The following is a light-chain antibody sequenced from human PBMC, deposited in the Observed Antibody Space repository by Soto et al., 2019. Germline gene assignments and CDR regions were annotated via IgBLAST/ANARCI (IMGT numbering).Light chain of an antibody. CDR2: GNS. CDR1: SSNIEANYD. J-gene: IGLJ2*01. Sequence: QSVLTQPPSVSGAPGQRVTISCTGSSSNIEANYDVHWYQQLPEKAPKLLIYGNSNRPSGVPDRFSASKSGASASLAITGLQAEDEADYYCQSYNSSQGVVFGGGTKLTVL. CDR3: QSYNSSQGVV. V-gene: IGLV1-40*01.